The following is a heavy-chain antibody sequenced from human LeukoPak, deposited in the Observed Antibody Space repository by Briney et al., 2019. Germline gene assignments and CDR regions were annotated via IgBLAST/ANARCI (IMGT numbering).Heavy chain of an antibody. CDR2: IYTSGST. D-gene: IGHD6-13*01. CDR1: GYSISSGSYY. Sequence: SETLSLTCTVSGYSISSGSYYWSWIRQPAGKGLEWIGRIYTSGSTNYNPSLKSRVTISVDTSKNQFSLKLSSVTAADTAVYYCARGYSSSWPNYYYYMDVWGKGTTVTISS. CDR3: ARGYSSSWPNYYYYMDV. J-gene: IGHJ6*03. V-gene: IGHV4-61*02.